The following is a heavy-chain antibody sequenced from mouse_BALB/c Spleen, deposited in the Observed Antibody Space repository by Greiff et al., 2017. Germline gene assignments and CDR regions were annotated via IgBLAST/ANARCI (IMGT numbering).Heavy chain of an antibody. D-gene: IGHD4-1*01. CDR2: IWSGGST. Sequence: VQLQQSGPGLVQPSQSLSITCTVSGFSLTSYGVHWVRQSPGKGLEWLGVIWSGGSTDYNAAFISRLSISKDNSKSQVFFKMNSLQANDTAIYYCARGWGTGTGYAMDYWGQGTSVTVSS. J-gene: IGHJ4*01. V-gene: IGHV2-2*02. CDR1: GFSLTSYG. CDR3: ARGWGTGTGYAMDY.